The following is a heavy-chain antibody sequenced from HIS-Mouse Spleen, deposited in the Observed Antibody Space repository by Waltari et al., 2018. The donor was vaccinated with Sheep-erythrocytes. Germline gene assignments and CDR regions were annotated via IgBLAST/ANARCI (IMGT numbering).Heavy chain of an antibody. CDR2: IYSGGST. D-gene: IGHD4-17*01. J-gene: IGHJ3*02. CDR3: ARGHPDYGDYDAFDI. V-gene: IGHV3-53*01. Sequence: EVQLVESGRGLIQPGGSLRLSCPASGFTVSSNYMSWVRQAPGKGLEWVSVIYSGGSTYYADSVKGRFTISRDNSKNTLYLQMNSLRAEDTAVYYCARGHPDYGDYDAFDIWGQGTMVTVSS. CDR1: GFTVSSNY.